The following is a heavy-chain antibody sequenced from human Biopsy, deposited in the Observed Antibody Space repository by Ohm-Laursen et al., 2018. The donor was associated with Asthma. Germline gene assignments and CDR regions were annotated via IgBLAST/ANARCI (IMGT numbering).Heavy chain of an antibody. CDR2: INAANGNT. CDR3: ARTYFDFLTGQVHDAFAM. D-gene: IGHD3-9*01. Sequence: SVTVSCKASGYTFINYAIHWVRQAPGHSLEWMGWINAANGNTKYSQKFQGRLTINRDTSTGTAYMDLSSLRSEDTAVYDCARTYFDFLTGQVHDAFAMWGQGTMVTVSS. CDR1: GYTFINYA. V-gene: IGHV1-3*01. J-gene: IGHJ3*02.